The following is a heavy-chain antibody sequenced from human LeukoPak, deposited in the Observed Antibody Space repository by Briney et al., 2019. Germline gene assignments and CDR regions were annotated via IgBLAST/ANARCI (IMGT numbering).Heavy chain of an antibody. Sequence: GASVKVSCKASGGTFSSYAISWVRQAPGQGLEWMGGIIPIFSTANYAQKFQGRVTITADESTSTAYMELSSLRSEDTAVYYCARENSPGIAAAGWFDPWGQGTLVTVSS. J-gene: IGHJ5*02. CDR3: ARENSPGIAAAGWFDP. CDR2: IIPIFSTA. D-gene: IGHD6-13*01. CDR1: GGTFSSYA. V-gene: IGHV1-69*13.